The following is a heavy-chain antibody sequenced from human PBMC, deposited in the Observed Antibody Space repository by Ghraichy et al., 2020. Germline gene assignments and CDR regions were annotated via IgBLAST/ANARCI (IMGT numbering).Heavy chain of an antibody. V-gene: IGHV1-3*01. Sequence: ASVKVSCKASGYTFTSYAMHWVRQAPGQRLEWMGWINAGNGNTKYSQKFQGRVTITRDTSASTAYMELSSLRSEDTAVYYCAREIGPYYYGSGQPGAFDIWGQGTMVTVSS. D-gene: IGHD3-10*01. CDR1: GYTFTSYA. CDR2: INAGNGNT. CDR3: AREIGPYYYGSGQPGAFDI. J-gene: IGHJ3*02.